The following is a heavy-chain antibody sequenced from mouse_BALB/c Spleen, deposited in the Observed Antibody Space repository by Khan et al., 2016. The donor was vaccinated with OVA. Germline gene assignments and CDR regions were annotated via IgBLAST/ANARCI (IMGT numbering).Heavy chain of an antibody. D-gene: IGHD1-1*01. CDR1: GYSFTDYT. CDR3: ARGNYYGSNSWVAY. J-gene: IGHJ3*01. Sequence: EVQLQQSGPELVKPGASMKISCKASGYSFTDYTMNWVKQSHGKNLEWIGLINPYNGFTTYNQKFKGKATLTVDTSSSTAYMELLSLTSEDAAVYYCARGNYYGSNSWVAYWGQGTLVTVSA. V-gene: IGHV1-18*01. CDR2: INPYNGFT.